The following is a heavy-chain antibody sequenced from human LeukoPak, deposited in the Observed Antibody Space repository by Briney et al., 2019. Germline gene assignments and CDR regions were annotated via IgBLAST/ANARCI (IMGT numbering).Heavy chain of an antibody. CDR1: EFTFSNYD. Sequence: GGSLRLSCAASEFTFSNYDMHWVRQAPGKGLEWVSAISTAGDTDYPGSVKGRFTISRDNAKSYLYLQMNNLRAGYTAVYYCARDTRQGGMDVWGQGTTVTVSS. V-gene: IGHV3-13*01. J-gene: IGHJ6*02. CDR3: ARDTRQGGMDV. CDR2: ISTAGDT.